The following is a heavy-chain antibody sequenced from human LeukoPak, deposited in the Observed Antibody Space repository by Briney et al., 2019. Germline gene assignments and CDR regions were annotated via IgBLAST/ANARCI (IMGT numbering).Heavy chain of an antibody. J-gene: IGHJ6*02. CDR2: IIPIFGTA. D-gene: IGHD3-3*01. Sequence: ASVKVSCKASGGTFSSYAISWVRQAPGQGLEWMGGIIPIFGTANYAQKFQGRVTITADESTSTAYMELSSPRSEDTAVYYCARALWSGYHLTHYYYYGMDVWGQGTTVTVSS. CDR1: GGTFSSYA. CDR3: ARALWSGYHLTHYYYYGMDV. V-gene: IGHV1-69*13.